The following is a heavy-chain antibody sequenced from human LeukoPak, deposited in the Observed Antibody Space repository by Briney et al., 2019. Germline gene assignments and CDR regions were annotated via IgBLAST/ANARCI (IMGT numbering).Heavy chain of an antibody. J-gene: IGHJ6*03. CDR2: IFTSGST. CDR3: ARGLPSYGDYVDYYFYMDV. Sequence: LPCTFSADSGTCCYWSWFLQAALKLLQFIFLIFTSGSTNYNPSLKSRVTMSVDRSTNEFSLTVRSVTAADTALYYCARGLPSYGDYVDYYFYMDVLGKGTTVTVSS. D-gene: IGHD4-17*01. CDR1: ADSGTCCY. V-gene: IGHV4-4*07.